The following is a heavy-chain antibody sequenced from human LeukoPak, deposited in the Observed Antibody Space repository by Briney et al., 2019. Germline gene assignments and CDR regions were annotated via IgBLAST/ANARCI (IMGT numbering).Heavy chain of an antibody. CDR1: GFTFSNYN. V-gene: IGHV3-21*01. Sequence: GGSLRLSCAASGFTFSNYNMNWVRQAPGKGLEWVSSISSSSTYISYADSVKGRFTISRDDAKNSLDLQMNSLRAEDTAVYYCARVHSSGWYRDQWGQGTLVTVSS. D-gene: IGHD6-19*01. CDR3: ARVHSSGWYRDQ. CDR2: ISSSSTYI. J-gene: IGHJ4*02.